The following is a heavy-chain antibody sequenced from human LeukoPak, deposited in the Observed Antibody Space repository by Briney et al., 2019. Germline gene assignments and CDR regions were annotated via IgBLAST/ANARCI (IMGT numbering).Heavy chain of an antibody. J-gene: IGHJ4*02. Sequence: GGSLRLSCATSGFTFSSYNMNWVRQAPGKGLEWVSFISSNGKTIHYADSVKGRFTISRDNAKNSLYLQMGSLGDDDTAVYHCATGSYSSGVNYWGQGTLVTVSS. CDR1: GFTFSSYN. D-gene: IGHD6-19*01. CDR3: ATGSYSSGVNY. V-gene: IGHV3-48*02. CDR2: ISSNGKTI.